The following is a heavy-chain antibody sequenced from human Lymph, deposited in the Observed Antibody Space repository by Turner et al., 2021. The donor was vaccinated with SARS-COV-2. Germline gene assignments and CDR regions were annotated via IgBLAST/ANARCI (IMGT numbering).Heavy chain of an antibody. Sequence: EVQLVESGGGLVKPGGSLRPSWSASGFTFSTYSMNWVRQAPGNGLEWISSISSSSSYIYYADSVKGRFTISRDDAKNSLYLQMNSLRAEDTAVYYCARDIPTTADYFDYWGQGTLVTVSS. CDR3: ARDIPTTADYFDY. CDR2: ISSSSSYI. CDR1: GFTFSTYS. J-gene: IGHJ4*02. V-gene: IGHV3-21*01. D-gene: IGHD4-17*01.